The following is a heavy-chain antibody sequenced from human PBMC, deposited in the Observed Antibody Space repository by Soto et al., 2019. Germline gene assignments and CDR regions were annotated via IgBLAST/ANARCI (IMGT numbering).Heavy chain of an antibody. CDR2: IVVGSGNT. CDR1: GFTFTSSA. D-gene: IGHD3-16*01. CDR3: AAVWEDPYTKGARYYGMDD. Sequence: SVKVSCKASGFTFTSSAVQWVRQARGQRLEWIGWIVVGSGNTNYAQKFQERVTITRDMSTSTAYMELSRLRSEDTAVYYCAAVWEDPYTKGARYYGMDDWGQGTTVTVSS. J-gene: IGHJ6*02. V-gene: IGHV1-58*01.